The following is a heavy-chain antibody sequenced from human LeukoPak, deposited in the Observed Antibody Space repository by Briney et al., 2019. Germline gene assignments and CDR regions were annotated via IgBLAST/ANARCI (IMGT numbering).Heavy chain of an antibody. V-gene: IGHV3-48*02. Sequence: GGSLRFSCAASGFTFSNYNMYWFRQAPGKGLEGVSYNSRASTTIYYADSVKGRFTISRDDAKNSLYLQMSSLTDEGTAVYFCARAAGYYAPFDYWGQGALVTVSS. D-gene: IGHD2-2*01. CDR2: NSRASTTI. J-gene: IGHJ4*02. CDR1: GFTFSNYN. CDR3: ARAAGYYAPFDY.